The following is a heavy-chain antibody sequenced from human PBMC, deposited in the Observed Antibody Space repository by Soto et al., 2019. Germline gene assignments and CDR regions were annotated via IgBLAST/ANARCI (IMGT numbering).Heavy chain of an antibody. V-gene: IGHV3-30-3*01. CDR3: ARDRNWGFDY. J-gene: IGHJ4*02. D-gene: IGHD7-27*01. CDR2: ISFDGTKK. Sequence: GGSLRLSCAASGFTFNIYALHWVRQAPGKGLEWVAVISFDGTKKYYSDSVKGRFTISRGNAKNSLYLQMNSLRAEDTAVYYCARDRNWGFDYWGQGTLVTVSS. CDR1: GFTFNIYA.